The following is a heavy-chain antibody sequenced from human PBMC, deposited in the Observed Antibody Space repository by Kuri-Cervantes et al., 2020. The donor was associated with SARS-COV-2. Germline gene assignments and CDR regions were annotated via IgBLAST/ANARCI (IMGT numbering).Heavy chain of an antibody. V-gene: IGHV4-39*07. Sequence: SETLSLTCTVSGGSISSSSYYWGWIRQPPGKGLEWIGSIYYSGSTYYNPSLKSRVTISVDTSKNQFSLNLSSVTAADTAVYYCAREDLSSGWIDYWGQGTLVTVSS. J-gene: IGHJ4*02. D-gene: IGHD6-19*01. CDR1: GGSISSSSYY. CDR2: IYYSGST. CDR3: AREDLSSGWIDY.